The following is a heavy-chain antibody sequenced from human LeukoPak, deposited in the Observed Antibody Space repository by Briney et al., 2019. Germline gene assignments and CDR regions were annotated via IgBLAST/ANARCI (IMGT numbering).Heavy chain of an antibody. CDR1: GFTFSSYA. V-gene: IGHV3-23*01. Sequence: GGSLRLSCAASGFTFSSYAMSWVRQAPGKGLEWVSAISGSGGSTYYADSVKGRFTISRDNSKNTLYLQMNSLRAEDTAIYYCAKDSTVVTRRGTFDIWGQGTMVTVSS. CDR3: AKDSTVVTRRGTFDI. D-gene: IGHD4-23*01. J-gene: IGHJ3*02. CDR2: ISGSGGST.